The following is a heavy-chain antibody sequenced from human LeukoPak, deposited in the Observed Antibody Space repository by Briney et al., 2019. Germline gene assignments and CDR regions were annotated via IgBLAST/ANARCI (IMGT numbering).Heavy chain of an antibody. D-gene: IGHD2-2*01. Sequence: GGSLRLSCAASGFTFNIYEMNWVRQAPRKGLEWVSYISSSGSTIYYADSVKGRFTISRDNAKNSLFLQMNSLRAEDTAIYYCARETDSTLFDYWGQGTLVTVSS. V-gene: IGHV3-48*03. CDR1: GFTFNIYE. CDR2: ISSSGSTI. J-gene: IGHJ4*02. CDR3: ARETDSTLFDY.